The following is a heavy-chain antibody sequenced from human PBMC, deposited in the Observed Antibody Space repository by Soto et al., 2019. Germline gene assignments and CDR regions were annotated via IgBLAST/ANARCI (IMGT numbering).Heavy chain of an antibody. V-gene: IGHV5-51*01. CDR2: IYPGNSDT. J-gene: IGHJ3*02. D-gene: IGHD2-15*01. CDR3: ARVSEGGGSKRHMGGFDR. Sequence: GESLKISCKDSGDGLNIHWVAWLRQMPGKGLEWVGIIYPGNSDTMYSPSFQGQVTISADTVLSTTYLQWDTLKPSDTAMYFCARVSEGGGSKRHMGGFDRWGQGTMVTVSS. CDR1: GDGLNIHW.